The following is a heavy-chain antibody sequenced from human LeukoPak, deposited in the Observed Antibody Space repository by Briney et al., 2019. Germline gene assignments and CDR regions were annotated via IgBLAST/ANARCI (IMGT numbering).Heavy chain of an antibody. CDR2: MDPSGSQK. Sequence: GGSLRLSCAASGFTFNRSWMNWVRDAPGKGLEWVANMDPSGSQKRYVDSVKGRFTISKDNPGTSLYLEMYSLRAEDTAIYYCAIWTSGNYWGQGTPVTVSS. CDR3: AIWTSGNY. V-gene: IGHV3-7*01. J-gene: IGHJ4*02. CDR1: GFTFNRSW. D-gene: IGHD1-1*01.